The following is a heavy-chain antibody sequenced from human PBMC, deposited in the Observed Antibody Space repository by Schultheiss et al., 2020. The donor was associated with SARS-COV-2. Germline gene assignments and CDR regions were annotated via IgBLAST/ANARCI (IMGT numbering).Heavy chain of an antibody. CDR2: IRNKAKGYTT. CDR3: AREESDYYMSV. Sequence: GESLKISCAASGFTFSDHYMDWVRQAPGKGLEWVGRIRNKAKGYTTEYAASVKGRFTISRDDSSNSLYLQMNSLKTEDTAVYYCAREESDYYMSVWGKGTTVTVSS. J-gene: IGHJ6*03. V-gene: IGHV3-72*01. CDR1: GFTFSDHY.